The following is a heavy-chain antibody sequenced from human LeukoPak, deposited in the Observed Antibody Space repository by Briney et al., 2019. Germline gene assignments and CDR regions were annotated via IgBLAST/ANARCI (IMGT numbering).Heavy chain of an antibody. J-gene: IGHJ4*02. CDR2: IIPIFGTA. D-gene: IGHD2-2*02. CDR3: ATCARNFYCYRFDY. Sequence: SVKVSCKASGGIFSSYAISWVRQAPGQGLEWMGGIIPIFGTANYAQKFQGRVTITADESTSTAYMKLSSLRSEDTAVYYCATCARNFYCYRFDYWGQGTLVTVSS. V-gene: IGHV1-69*13. CDR1: GGIFSSYA.